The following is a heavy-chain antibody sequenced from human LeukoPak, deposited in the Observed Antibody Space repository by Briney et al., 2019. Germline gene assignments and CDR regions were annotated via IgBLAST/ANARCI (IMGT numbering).Heavy chain of an antibody. D-gene: IGHD4-23*01. CDR1: GFIFRNYW. Sequence: GGSLRLSCEAAGFIFRNYWMGWVRQAPGKGLEWVANINEDGSEKYYVDSVRGRLTISRDNAKNSLYLQMNSLRAEDTALYYCASSLDYGGLDYWGQGTLVTVSS. CDR3: ASSLDYGGLDY. CDR2: INEDGSEK. J-gene: IGHJ4*02. V-gene: IGHV3-7*03.